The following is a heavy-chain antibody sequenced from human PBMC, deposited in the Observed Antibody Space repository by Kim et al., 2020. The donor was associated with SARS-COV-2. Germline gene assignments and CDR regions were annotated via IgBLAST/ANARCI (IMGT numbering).Heavy chain of an antibody. J-gene: IGHJ4*02. V-gene: IGHV5-51*01. D-gene: IGHD6-19*01. CDR1: GYSFTSYW. CDR2: IYPGDSDT. CDR3: ARRSSGYSSGWYGGYYVDC. Sequence: GESLKISCKGSGYSFTSYWIGWVRQMPGKGLGWMGIIYPGDSDTIYSPSFQGQVTNSADKSIRTAYLQWSSLKASDTAMYYCARRSSGYSSGWYGGYYVDCWGQGTLVTVSS.